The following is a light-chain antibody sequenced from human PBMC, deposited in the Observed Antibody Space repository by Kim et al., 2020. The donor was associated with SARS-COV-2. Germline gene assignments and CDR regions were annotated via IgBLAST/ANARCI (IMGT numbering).Light chain of an antibody. Sequence: ASIGDRVTITCRASQNIGTSLAWYQHKPGKAPQSLIYAATNLQTGVPSRFGGSGSGADFSLTISSLQPEDFATYYCQQFDSYPITFGQGTRLEIK. CDR2: AAT. CDR3: QQFDSYPIT. J-gene: IGKJ5*01. CDR1: QNIGTS. V-gene: IGKV1D-16*01.